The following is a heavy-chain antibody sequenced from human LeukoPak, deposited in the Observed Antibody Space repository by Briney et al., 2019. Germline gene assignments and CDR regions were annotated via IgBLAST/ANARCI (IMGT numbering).Heavy chain of an antibody. J-gene: IGHJ4*02. V-gene: IGHV3-74*01. Sequence: GGSLRLSCAASGFTFSNAWMSWVRQAPGKGPVWVSRMNSDGSSRSYADSVKGRFTISRDNAKNTLYLQMNSLRVEDTAVYYCAKDTGYTSSLGHWGQGTLVTVSS. CDR1: GFTFSNAW. D-gene: IGHD6-13*01. CDR3: AKDTGYTSSLGH. CDR2: MNSDGSSR.